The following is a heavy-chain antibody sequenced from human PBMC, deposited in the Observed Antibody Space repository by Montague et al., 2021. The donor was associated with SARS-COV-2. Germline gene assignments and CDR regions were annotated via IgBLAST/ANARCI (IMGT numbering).Heavy chain of an antibody. CDR2: IHYSGST. CDR1: GGSISSYY. J-gene: IGHJ6*02. D-gene: IGHD1-26*01. V-gene: IGHV4-59*01. CDR3: ASLRGATDYYYYYGMDV. Sequence: SETLSLTCTVSGGSISSYYWSWIRQPPGKGLEWIGYIHYSGSTNYNPSLKSRVTISVDTSRNQFSLKLSSVTAADTAVYYCASLRGATDYYYYYGMDVWGQGTTVTVSS.